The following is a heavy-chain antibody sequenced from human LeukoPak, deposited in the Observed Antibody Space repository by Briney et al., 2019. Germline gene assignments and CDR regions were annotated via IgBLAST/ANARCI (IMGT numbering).Heavy chain of an antibody. D-gene: IGHD2-15*01. CDR1: GGSFSGYY. Sequence: PSETLSLTCAVYGGSFSGYYWSWIRQPPGKGLEWIGEINHSGSTNYNPSLKSRVTISVDTSKNQFSLKLSSVTAADTAVYYCASLGAVVASWFDPWGQGTLVTVSS. V-gene: IGHV4-34*01. J-gene: IGHJ5*02. CDR2: INHSGST. CDR3: ASLGAVVASWFDP.